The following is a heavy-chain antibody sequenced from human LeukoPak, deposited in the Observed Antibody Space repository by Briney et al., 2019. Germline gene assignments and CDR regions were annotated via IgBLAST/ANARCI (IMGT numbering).Heavy chain of an antibody. CDR1: GFTFSSYW. CDR2: RKQDGSEK. J-gene: IGHJ3*02. D-gene: IGHD6-13*01. Sequence: GGSLRLSCAGSGFTFSSYWMTWVRQAPGKGLEWVAIRKQDGSEKYYVDSVKGRFTISRDDAKNTLYLPMNSLRAEDTAVYYCARVGLGQQLVLRAFDIWGQGTMVIVSS. V-gene: IGHV3-7*04. CDR3: ARVGLGQQLVLRAFDI.